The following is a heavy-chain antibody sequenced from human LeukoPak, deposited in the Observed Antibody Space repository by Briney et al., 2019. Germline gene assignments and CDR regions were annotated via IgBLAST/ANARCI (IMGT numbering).Heavy chain of an antibody. V-gene: IGHV3-74*01. CDR3: AELGITMIGGV. D-gene: IGHD3-10*02. J-gene: IGHJ6*04. CDR2: INGDGST. CDR1: GFTLSNYW. Sequence: GGSLRLSCAASGFTLSNYWMHWVRQAPGKGLVWVSGINGDGSTNYADSVKGRFTISRDNAKNSLYLQMNSLRAEDTAVYYCAELGITMIGGVWGKGTTVTISS.